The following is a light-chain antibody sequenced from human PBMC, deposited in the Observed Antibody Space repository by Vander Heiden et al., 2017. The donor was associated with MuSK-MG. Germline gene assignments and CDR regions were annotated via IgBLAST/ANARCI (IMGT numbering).Light chain of an antibody. CDR2: WAS. CDR1: QSVLYSSNNKNY. Sequence: DIVMTQSPDSLAVSLGERAPINCKSSQSVLYSSNNKNYLAWYQQKPGQPPKLLIYWASTRESGVPDRFSGSGSGTDSTLTISSLQAEDVAVYYCQQYYSTPWTFGQGTKVEIK. V-gene: IGKV4-1*01. CDR3: QQYYSTPWT. J-gene: IGKJ1*01.